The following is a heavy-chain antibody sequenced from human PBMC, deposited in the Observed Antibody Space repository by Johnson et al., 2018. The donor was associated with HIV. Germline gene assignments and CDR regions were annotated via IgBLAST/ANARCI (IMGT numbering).Heavy chain of an antibody. Sequence: VQLVESGGGVVQPGRSLRLSCAASGFTFSSYAMHWVRQAPGKGLEWVSVIYSGGSTYYADSVKGRFTISRDNSKNTVYLQMNSLRADDTAVYFCARGKDMAGTGAFDIWGQGTMVTVSS. V-gene: IGHV3-66*01. D-gene: IGHD6-19*01. J-gene: IGHJ3*02. CDR1: GFTFSSYA. CDR3: ARGKDMAGTGAFDI. CDR2: IYSGGST.